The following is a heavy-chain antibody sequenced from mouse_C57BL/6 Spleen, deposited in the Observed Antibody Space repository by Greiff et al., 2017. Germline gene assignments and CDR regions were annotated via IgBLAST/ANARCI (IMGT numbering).Heavy chain of an antibody. CDR3: AGYYGSSFAMDY. V-gene: IGHV5-4*03. Sequence: EVKVVESGGGLVKPGGSLKLSCAASGFTFSSYAMSWVRQTPEKRLEWVATISDGGSYTYYPDNVKGRFTISRDNAKNNLYLQMSHLKSEDTAMYYCAGYYGSSFAMDYWGQGTSVTVSS. CDR2: ISDGGSYT. D-gene: IGHD1-1*01. J-gene: IGHJ4*01. CDR1: GFTFSSYA.